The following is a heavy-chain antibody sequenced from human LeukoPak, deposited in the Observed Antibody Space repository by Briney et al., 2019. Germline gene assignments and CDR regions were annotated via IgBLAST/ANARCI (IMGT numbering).Heavy chain of an antibody. CDR2: IYYSGST. J-gene: IGHJ4*02. CDR1: GGSISSGDYY. D-gene: IGHD6-19*01. V-gene: IGHV4-30-4*08. CDR3: ARTEVSSGSEDY. Sequence: SETLSLTCTVSGGSISSGDYYWGWIRQPPGKGLEWIGYIYYSGSTYYNPSLKSRVTISLHTSKNQFSLKLSSVTAAETAVYYCARTEVSSGSEDYWGQGTLVTVSS.